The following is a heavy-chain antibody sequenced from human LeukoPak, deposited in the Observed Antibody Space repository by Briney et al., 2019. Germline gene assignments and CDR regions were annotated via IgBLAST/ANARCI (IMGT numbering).Heavy chain of an antibody. D-gene: IGHD2-21*02. CDR2: ISAYNGNT. J-gene: IGHJ4*02. V-gene: IGHV1-18*01. CDR3: ARDYLAYCGGDCYSGYDY. CDR1: GYTFTSYG. Sequence: GASVKVPCKASGYTFTSYGISWVRQAPGQGLEWMGWISAYNGNTNYAQKLQGRVTMTTDTSTSTAYMELRSLRSDDTAVYYCARDYLAYCGGDCYSGYDYWGQGTLVTVSS.